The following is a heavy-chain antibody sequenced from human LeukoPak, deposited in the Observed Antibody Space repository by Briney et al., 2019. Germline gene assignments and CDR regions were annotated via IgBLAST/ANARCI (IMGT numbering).Heavy chain of an antibody. CDR1: GFTFSSYS. CDR2: ISSSSSYI. J-gene: IGHJ6*03. V-gene: IGHV3-21*01. D-gene: IGHD2/OR15-2a*01. CDR3: ARDSEALSYMDV. Sequence: GGSLRLSCAASGFTFSSYSMNWVRQAPGKGLEWVSSISSSSSYIYYADSVKGRFTISRDNAKNSLYLQMNSLRAEDTAVYYCARDSEALSYMDVWGKGTTVTVSS.